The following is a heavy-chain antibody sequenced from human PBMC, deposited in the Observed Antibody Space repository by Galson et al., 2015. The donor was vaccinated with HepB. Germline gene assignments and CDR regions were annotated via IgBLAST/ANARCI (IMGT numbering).Heavy chain of an antibody. V-gene: IGHV3-33*01. Sequence: SLRLSCAASGFTFSSYGMHWVRQAPGKGLEWVAVIWYDGSNKYYADSVKGRFTISRDNSKNTLYLQMNSLRAEDTAVYYCARGGKYSYGLHKRLVYYFDYWGQGTLVTVSS. CDR1: GFTFSSYG. CDR3: ARGGKYSYGLHKRLVYYFDY. J-gene: IGHJ4*02. D-gene: IGHD5-18*01. CDR2: IWYDGSNK.